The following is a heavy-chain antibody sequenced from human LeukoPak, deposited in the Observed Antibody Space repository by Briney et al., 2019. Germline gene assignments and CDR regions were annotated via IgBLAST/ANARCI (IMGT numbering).Heavy chain of an antibody. CDR3: AREQLGVDP. D-gene: IGHD6-6*01. CDR1: GGSISSHY. J-gene: IGHJ5*02. CDR2: IYYSGST. V-gene: IGHV4-59*11. Sequence: SETLSLTCTVSGGSISSHYWSWIRQPPGKGLEWIGYIYYSGSTNYNPSLKSRVTISVDTSKNQFSLKLSSVTAADTAVYYSAREQLGVDPGGQGTLVTVSS.